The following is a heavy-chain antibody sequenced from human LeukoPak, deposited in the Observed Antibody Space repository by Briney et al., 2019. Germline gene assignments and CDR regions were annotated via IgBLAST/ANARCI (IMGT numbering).Heavy chain of an antibody. Sequence: SETLSLTCAVSGYSISSGYYWGWIRQPPGKGLEWIGSIYHSGSTYYNPSLKSRVTISVDTSKNQFSLKLSSVTAADTAVYYCARHEDYGDSDAFDIWGQGTMVTVSS. J-gene: IGHJ3*02. D-gene: IGHD4-17*01. CDR2: IYHSGST. CDR3: ARHEDYGDSDAFDI. CDR1: GYSISSGYY. V-gene: IGHV4-38-2*01.